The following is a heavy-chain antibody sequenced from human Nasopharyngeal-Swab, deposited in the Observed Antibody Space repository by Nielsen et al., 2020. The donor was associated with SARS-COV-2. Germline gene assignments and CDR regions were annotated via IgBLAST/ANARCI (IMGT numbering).Heavy chain of an antibody. J-gene: IGHJ4*02. Sequence: GESLKISCGASGFTFNKFAMAWVRQAPGKGLEWVAFIAHDASNEYYGDSVKGRFSISRDSSKNTLYLQMDSLRGEDTAVYYCARDAPAHYGAFYWGRGTLVTVSS. CDR3: ARDAPAHYGAFY. CDR1: GFTFNKFA. V-gene: IGHV3-30*03. CDR2: IAHDASNE. D-gene: IGHD4-17*01.